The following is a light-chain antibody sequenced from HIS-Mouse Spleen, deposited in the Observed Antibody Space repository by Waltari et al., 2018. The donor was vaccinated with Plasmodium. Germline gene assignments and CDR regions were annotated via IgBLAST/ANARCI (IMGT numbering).Light chain of an antibody. Sequence: SYELTQPHSVSVSPGQTASITCSGDKLGDTYPCWYQQKPGQSPVLVIYQDSKRPSGSPERFSGSNSGNTATLTISGTQAMDEADYYCQAWDSSTVVFGGGTKLTVL. CDR3: QAWDSSTVV. CDR1: KLGDTY. CDR2: QDS. J-gene: IGLJ2*01. V-gene: IGLV3-1*01.